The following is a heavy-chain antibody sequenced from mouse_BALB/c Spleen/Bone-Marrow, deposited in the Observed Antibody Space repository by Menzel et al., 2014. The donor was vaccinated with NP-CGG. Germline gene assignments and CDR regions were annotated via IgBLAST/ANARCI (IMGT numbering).Heavy chain of an antibody. D-gene: IGHD2-1*01. J-gene: IGHJ1*01. CDR3: ARDRAYGNWYFDV. V-gene: IGHV2-9*02. CDR2: IGTGRGT. CDR1: GFSLKNYG. Sequence: VHLVESGPGLVAPSQSLSITCTVSGFSLKNYGVHWVRQPPGKGLEWLGVIGTGRGTNYNSALMSRLSISKDNSKSQVFLKMSSLQTDDTAMYYCARDRAYGNWYFDVWGAGTTVTVSS.